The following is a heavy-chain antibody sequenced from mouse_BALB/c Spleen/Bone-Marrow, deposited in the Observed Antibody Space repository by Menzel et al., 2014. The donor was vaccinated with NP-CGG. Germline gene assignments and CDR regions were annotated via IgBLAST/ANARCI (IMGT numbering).Heavy chain of an antibody. CDR2: INNNGGST. J-gene: IGHJ1*01. CDR1: GFTFSSYG. CDR3: ARVYGWYFDV. V-gene: IGHV5-6-3*01. D-gene: IGHD1-1*01. Sequence: EVKLMESGGGLVQPGGSLKLSCVASGFTFSSYGMSWVRQTPDKRLELLATINNNGGSTYYPDSVKGQFTISRDNAKNTLYLQMSSLKSEDTAMYYCARVYGWYFDVWGAGTTVTVSS.